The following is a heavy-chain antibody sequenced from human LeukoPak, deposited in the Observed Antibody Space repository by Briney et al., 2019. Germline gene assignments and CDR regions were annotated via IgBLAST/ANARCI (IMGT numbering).Heavy chain of an antibody. CDR1: GASIGGSGYY. V-gene: IGHV4-39*01. D-gene: IGHD1-26*01. CDR2: IYSSGST. Sequence: SETLSLTCTVSGASIGGSGYYWGWIRQPPGKGLEWIGSIYSSGSTYYNASLQSRVTISIETSKNQISLRLNSVTAADTAMYYCAKSGGYGLIDYWGQGTLVTVSS. CDR3: AKSGGYGLIDY. J-gene: IGHJ4*02.